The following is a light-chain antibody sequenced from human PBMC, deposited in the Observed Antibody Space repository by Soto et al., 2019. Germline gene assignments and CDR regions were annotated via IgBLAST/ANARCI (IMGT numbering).Light chain of an antibody. CDR1: TSDVGGYNY. CDR3: SSYTTTSTV. Sequence: QSALTQPASVSGSPGQSITISCTGTTSDVGGYNYVSWYQQHPGKAPKLMIYDVSNRPSGVSNRFSGSKSGNTASLSISGLQDEDEYDYYCSSYTTTSTVFGTGTKLTVL. CDR2: DVS. V-gene: IGLV2-14*01. J-gene: IGLJ1*01.